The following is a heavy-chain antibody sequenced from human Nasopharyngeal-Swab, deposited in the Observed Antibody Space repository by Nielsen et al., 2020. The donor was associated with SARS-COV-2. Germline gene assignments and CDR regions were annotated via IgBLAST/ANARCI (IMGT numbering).Heavy chain of an antibody. CDR1: GFTFDDYG. Sequence: GESLKISCAASGFTFDDYGMSWVRQAPGKGLEWVSGINWNGGSTGYADSVEGRFTISRDNAKNSLYLQMNSLRAEDTALYYCARDFGVALYFDYWGQGTLVTVSS. CDR2: INWNGGST. V-gene: IGHV3-20*04. CDR3: ARDFGVALYFDY. D-gene: IGHD3-3*01. J-gene: IGHJ4*02.